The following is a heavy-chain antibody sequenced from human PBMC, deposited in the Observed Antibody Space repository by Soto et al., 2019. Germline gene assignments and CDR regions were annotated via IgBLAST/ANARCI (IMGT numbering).Heavy chain of an antibody. CDR1: GFSFSDAW. V-gene: IGHV3-15*07. CDR2: IKSKTDGETT. Sequence: EVHLVESGGGLVKPGESLGLSCAASGFSFSDAWMNWVRQAPGKGLEWVGRIKSKTDGETTDYAAPVNGRFSISRDDSKNTLYLQMSSLKTDDTAVYYCTRGRLSGHYTDYWGRGTLVTVSS. J-gene: IGHJ4*02. D-gene: IGHD5-12*01. CDR3: TRGRLSGHYTDY.